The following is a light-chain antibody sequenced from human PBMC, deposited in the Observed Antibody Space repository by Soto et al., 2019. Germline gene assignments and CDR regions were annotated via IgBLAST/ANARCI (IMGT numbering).Light chain of an antibody. CDR3: QQRSNGPLLT. Sequence: EIVLTQSPATLSLSPGERATLSCRASQSVSNYLAWYQQKPGQAPRLLIYDASNRATGIPARFSGSGSGTDFTHTISSLEPEDCAVYYCQQRSNGPLLTFGGGTKVEIK. V-gene: IGKV3-11*01. J-gene: IGKJ4*01. CDR2: DAS. CDR1: QSVSNY.